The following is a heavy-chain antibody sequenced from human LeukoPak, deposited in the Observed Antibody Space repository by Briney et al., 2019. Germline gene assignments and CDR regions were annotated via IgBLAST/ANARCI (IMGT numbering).Heavy chain of an antibody. CDR1: GGSISSYY. CDR2: INQSGSA. V-gene: IGHV4-34*01. J-gene: IGHJ6*04. Sequence: PSETLSLTCTVSGGSISSYYWSWIRQSPGKGLEWIGEINQSGSANYNASLKSRVTISVDTSKNQFSLKLRSVTAADTAVYYCASETYYYGSGSRYNGVWGKGTTVTVSS. CDR3: ASETYYYGSGSRYNGV. D-gene: IGHD3-10*01.